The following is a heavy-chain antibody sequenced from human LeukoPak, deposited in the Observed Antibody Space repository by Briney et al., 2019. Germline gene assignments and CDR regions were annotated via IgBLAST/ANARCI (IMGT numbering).Heavy chain of an antibody. V-gene: IGHV3-48*01. CDR1: GFTFSTYT. Sequence: GGSLRLSCGASGFTFSTYTMNWVRQAPGKGLEWVSSISSTSSTIYYADSVKGRFTISRDNAKNSLYLQMTSLRAEDTAVYYCARGTNWGGDDAFDIWGQGTMVTVSS. D-gene: IGHD7-27*01. CDR2: ISSTSSTI. CDR3: ARGTNWGGDDAFDI. J-gene: IGHJ3*02.